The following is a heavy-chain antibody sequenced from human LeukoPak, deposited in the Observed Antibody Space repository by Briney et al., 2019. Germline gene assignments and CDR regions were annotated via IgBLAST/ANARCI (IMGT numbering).Heavy chain of an antibody. J-gene: IGHJ4*02. D-gene: IGHD5-24*01. CDR1: GFIFSSHG. V-gene: IGHV3-33*01. Sequence: GRSLRLSCAASGFIFSSHGMHWVRQAPGKGLEWVAVIRYDGRNKYYADSVKGRFTISRDNSKNTLYLQMDSLRGEDTAVYYCARDPVRDGYPYSFDYWGRGTLVTVSS. CDR2: IRYDGRNK. CDR3: ARDPVRDGYPYSFDY.